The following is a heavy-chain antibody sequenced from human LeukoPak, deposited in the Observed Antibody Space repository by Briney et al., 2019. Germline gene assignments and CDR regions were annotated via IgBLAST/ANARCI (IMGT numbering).Heavy chain of an antibody. J-gene: IGHJ1*01. V-gene: IGHV4-38-2*02. Sequence: SETLSLTCIVSGFSISNNNYWGWIRQSPGKGLEWMGSIHHSGNRFESGSTHYNPSLRGRVTVSADPSKNQFSLTLSSVTAADTAVYFCARNASGGFFNDWSQGTLVTVS. D-gene: IGHD6-25*01. CDR2: IHHSGNRFESGST. CDR1: GFSISNNNY. CDR3: ARNASGGFFND.